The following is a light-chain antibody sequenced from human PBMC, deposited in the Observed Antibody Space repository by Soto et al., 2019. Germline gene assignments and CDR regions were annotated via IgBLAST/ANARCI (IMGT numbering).Light chain of an antibody. J-gene: IGKJ4*01. V-gene: IGKV3-11*01. CDR2: DAS. CDR1: QSVSSY. CDR3: QQRSISLT. Sequence: EIVLTQSPATLSLSPGEIATLSCRARQSVSSYFAWYQQKPGQAPSLLIYDASNRATGIPARFSGSGSGTDFTLTISRLEREDLAVYYCQQRSISLTVGGGTKVEIK.